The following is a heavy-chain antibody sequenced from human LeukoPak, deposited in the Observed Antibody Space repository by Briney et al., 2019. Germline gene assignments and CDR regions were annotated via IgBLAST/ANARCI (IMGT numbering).Heavy chain of an antibody. CDR3: ARDLRFIQPKVFGI. J-gene: IGHJ3*02. CDR2: ISAYNGNT. D-gene: IGHD3-3*01. Sequence: ASVKVSCKASGYTFTSYGISWVRQAPGQGLEWMGWISAYNGNTNYAQKLQGRVTMTTDTYTSTAYMELRSLRSDGTAVYYCARDLRFIQPKVFGIWGQGTMVTVSS. CDR1: GYTFTSYG. V-gene: IGHV1-18*01.